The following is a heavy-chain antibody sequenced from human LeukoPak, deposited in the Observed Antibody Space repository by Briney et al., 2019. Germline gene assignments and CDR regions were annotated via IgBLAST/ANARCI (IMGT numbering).Heavy chain of an antibody. CDR1: GYTFTSYY. CDR2: INPSGGDT. V-gene: IGHV1-46*01. Sequence: EASVKVSCKASGYTFTSYYMHWVRQAPGQGLEWMGIINPSGGDTSYAQKFQGRLTMTRDTSTNTVYMELTSLRSEDTAVYYCAREVMDNLRFDYWGQGTTVTVSS. J-gene: IGHJ4*03. CDR3: AREVMDNLRFDY. D-gene: IGHD1-14*01.